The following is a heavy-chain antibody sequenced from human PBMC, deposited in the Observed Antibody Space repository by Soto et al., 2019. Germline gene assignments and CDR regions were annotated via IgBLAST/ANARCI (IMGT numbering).Heavy chain of an antibody. V-gene: IGHV4-31*03. CDR3: ARGPGSSSWPIDY. CDR1: GGSISSGGYY. Sequence: SETLYLTCTVSGGSISSGGYYWSWIRQHPGKGLEWIGYIYYSGSTYYNPSLKSRVTISVDTSKNQFSLKLSSVTAADTAVYYCARGPGSSSWPIDYWGQGTLVTVSS. CDR2: IYYSGST. D-gene: IGHD6-13*01. J-gene: IGHJ4*02.